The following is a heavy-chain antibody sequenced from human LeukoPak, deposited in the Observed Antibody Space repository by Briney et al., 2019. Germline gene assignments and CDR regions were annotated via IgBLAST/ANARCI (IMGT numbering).Heavy chain of an antibody. CDR2: ASGSGGSR. V-gene: IGHV3-23*01. D-gene: IGHD6-19*01. CDR1: GFTFSSYT. J-gene: IGHJ4*02. CDR3: AKSATFSSGWYDY. Sequence: GGSLRLSCAASGFTFSSYTMSWVRQAPGKGLEWVSGASGSGGSRYDADSVKGRFTISRDNSKNTLYLQMNSLRAEDTAVYYCAKSATFSSGWYDYWGQGTLVTVSS.